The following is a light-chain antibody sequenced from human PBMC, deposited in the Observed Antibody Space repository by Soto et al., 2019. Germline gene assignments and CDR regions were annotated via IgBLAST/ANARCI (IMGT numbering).Light chain of an antibody. J-gene: IGKJ1*01. CDR1: LTMNNN. Sequence: EIVMTQSPATLSVSPGESVTLSCRASLTMNNNIAWYQHKPGQAPRLLIFGASFRATGVPRRFSGSGFGTEFTHSISSLQSQEFAVSYCQQYNERPPWTFGQGTTVEMK. V-gene: IGKV3-15*01. CDR3: QQYNERPPWT. CDR2: GAS.